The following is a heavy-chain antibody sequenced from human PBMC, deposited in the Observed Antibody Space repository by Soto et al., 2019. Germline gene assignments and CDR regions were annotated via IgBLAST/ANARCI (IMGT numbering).Heavy chain of an antibody. CDR2: ISHDGNNE. CDR3: ATEDESSGHAGTFHH. J-gene: IGHJ1*01. V-gene: IGHV3-30-3*01. CDR1: GFTFATYV. Sequence: QVQLAESGGGVVQPGTSLRLSCAASGFTFATYVMHWARQVPGKGLEWVAGISHDGNNEHYADSVKGRFTISRDNSRNTLYLQMSSLSAEDTALYYCATEDESSGHAGTFHHWGQGALVTVSS. D-gene: IGHD3-22*01.